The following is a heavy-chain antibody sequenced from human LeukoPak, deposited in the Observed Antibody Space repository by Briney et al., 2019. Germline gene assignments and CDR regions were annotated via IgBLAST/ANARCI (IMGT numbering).Heavy chain of an antibody. V-gene: IGHV4-34*01. J-gene: IGHJ6*02. CDR1: GGSFSGYY. Sequence: SETLSLTCAVYGGSFSGYYWSWIRQPPGKGLEWIGEINHSGSTNYNPPLKSRVTISVDTSKNQFSLKLSSVTAADTAVYYCASGQRTYYYYGMDVWGQGTTVTVSS. CDR3: ASGQRTYYYYGMDV. D-gene: IGHD6-25*01. CDR2: INHSGST.